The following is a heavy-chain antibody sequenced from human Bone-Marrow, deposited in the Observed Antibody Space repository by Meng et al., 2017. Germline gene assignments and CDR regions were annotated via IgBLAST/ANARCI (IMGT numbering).Heavy chain of an antibody. Sequence: SETLSLTCTVSGGSISSSSYYWGWIRQPPGKGLEWIGSIYYSGSTYYNPSLKSRVTISVDTSKNQFSLMLSSVTAADTAVYYCACTTVTTWVGWFDPWGQGTLVTVSS. J-gene: IGHJ5*02. CDR1: GGSISSSSYY. CDR2: IYYSGST. CDR3: ACTTVTTWVGWFDP. D-gene: IGHD4-17*01. V-gene: IGHV4-39*07.